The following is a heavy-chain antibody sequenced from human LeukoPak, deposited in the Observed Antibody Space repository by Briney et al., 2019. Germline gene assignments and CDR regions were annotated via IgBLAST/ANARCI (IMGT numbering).Heavy chain of an antibody. V-gene: IGHV3-48*03. Sequence: HAGGSLRLSCAASGFTFSSYEMNWVRQAPGKGLEWVSYISSSGSTIYYADSVKGRFTISRDNAKNSLYLQMNSLRAEDTAVYYCASIKLSSGWQNFDYWGQGTLVTVSS. CDR1: GFTFSSYE. J-gene: IGHJ4*02. CDR2: ISSSGSTI. D-gene: IGHD6-19*01. CDR3: ASIKLSSGWQNFDY.